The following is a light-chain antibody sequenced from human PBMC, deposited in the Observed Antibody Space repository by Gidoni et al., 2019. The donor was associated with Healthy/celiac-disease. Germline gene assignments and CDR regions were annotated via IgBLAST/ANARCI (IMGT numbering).Light chain of an antibody. CDR1: QSISSY. Sequence: DIQMTQSPSSLSASVGDRVTITCRASQSISSYLNWYQQKPGKAPKLLIYAASSFQSGVPSRFSGSGSGTDFTLTISSLQPEDFATYYCQQSYSTPCTFXQXTKVEIK. CDR3: QQSYSTPCT. V-gene: IGKV1-39*01. CDR2: AAS. J-gene: IGKJ1*01.